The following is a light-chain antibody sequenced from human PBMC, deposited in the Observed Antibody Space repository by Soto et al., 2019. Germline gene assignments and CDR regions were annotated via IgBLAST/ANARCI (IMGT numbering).Light chain of an antibody. Sequence: DIQMTQPPSSLSASVGDRATIAWRVSQNIFTYLSWYQQKQGKAPKLLIYAASSLQSGVPSRFSGTGSGANFTLIISSLQPEDFATYSCQQTLSIAWTFGEGTKVGVK. J-gene: IGKJ1*01. CDR1: QNIFTY. CDR3: QQTLSIAWT. V-gene: IGKV1-39*01. CDR2: AAS.